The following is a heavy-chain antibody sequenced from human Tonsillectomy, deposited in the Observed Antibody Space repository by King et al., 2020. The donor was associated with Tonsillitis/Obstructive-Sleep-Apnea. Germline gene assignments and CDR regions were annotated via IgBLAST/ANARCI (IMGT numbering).Heavy chain of an antibody. V-gene: IGHV2-26*01. Sequence: TLKESGPVLVKPTETLTLTCTVSGFSLSNARMGVSWIRQPPGKALEWLVHIFLNDDKSYSTSLKSRLTISKDTSKSQVVLTMTNMDPVDTATYSCARILDDFWSGYYTPDYFDYWGQGTLVTVSS. CDR1: GFSLSNARMG. J-gene: IGHJ4*02. D-gene: IGHD3-3*01. CDR3: ARILDDFWSGYYTPDYFDY. CDR2: IFLNDDK.